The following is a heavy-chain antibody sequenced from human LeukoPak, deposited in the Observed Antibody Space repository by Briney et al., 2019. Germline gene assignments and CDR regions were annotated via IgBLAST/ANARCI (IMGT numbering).Heavy chain of an antibody. V-gene: IGHV4-59*08. CDR2: MYYSGSA. CDR1: GGSITDYY. CDR3: ARSTFSSNWNL. D-gene: IGHD6-13*01. Sequence: AETLSLTCTVSGGSITDYYWSWIRHSSGKGLEWIGYMYYSGSAYYSPSLKTRVTISVDTSKDQFSLKLTSVTAADTAVYYCARSTFSSNWNLWGQGTLVTVSS. J-gene: IGHJ4*02.